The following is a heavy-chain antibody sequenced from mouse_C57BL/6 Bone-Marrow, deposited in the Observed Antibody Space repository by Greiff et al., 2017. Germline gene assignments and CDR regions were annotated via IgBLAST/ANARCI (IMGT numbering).Heavy chain of an antibody. CDR3: AGERYYGSSLYWDFDV. Sequence: QVQLQQPGAELVKPGASVKLSCKASGYTFTSYWMHWVKQRPGRGLEWIGRIDPNSGGTKYNEKFKSKATLTVDKPSSTAYMQLSSHTSEDTAVYYCAGERYYGSSLYWDFDVWGTGTTVTVAS. CDR2: IDPNSGGT. D-gene: IGHD1-1*01. CDR1: GYTFTSYW. J-gene: IGHJ1*03. V-gene: IGHV1-72*01.